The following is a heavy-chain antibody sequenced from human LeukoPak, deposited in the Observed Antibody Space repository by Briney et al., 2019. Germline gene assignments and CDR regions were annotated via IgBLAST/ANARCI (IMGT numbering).Heavy chain of an antibody. V-gene: IGHV6-1*01. CDR2: TYYRSKWYN. D-gene: IGHD6-19*01. CDR1: GDSVSSNSAA. CDR3: AREERYSSGRPFDY. J-gene: IGHJ4*02. Sequence: SQTLSLTFAISGDSVSSNSAAWNWIRQSPSRGLEWLGRTYYRSKWYNDYAVSVKSRITNNPDTSKNQFSLQLNSVTPEDTAVYYCAREERYSSGRPFDYWGQGTLVTVSS.